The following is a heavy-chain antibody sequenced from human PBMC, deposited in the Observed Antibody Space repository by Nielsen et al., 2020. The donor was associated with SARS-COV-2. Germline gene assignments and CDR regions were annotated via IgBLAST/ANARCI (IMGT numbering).Heavy chain of an antibody. V-gene: IGHV4-39*01. CDR3: ARRGYGGPRAFDI. CDR1: GGSISSSSYY. D-gene: IGHD4-23*01. Sequence: GSLRLSCTVSGGSISSSSYYWGWIRQPPGKGLEWIGSIYYSGSTYYNPSLKSRVTISVDTSKNQFSLKLSSVTAADTAVYYCARRGYGGPRAFDIWGQGTMVTVSS. CDR2: IYYSGST. J-gene: IGHJ3*02.